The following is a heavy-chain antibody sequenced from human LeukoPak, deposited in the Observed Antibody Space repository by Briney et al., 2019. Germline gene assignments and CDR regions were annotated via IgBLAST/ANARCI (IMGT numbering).Heavy chain of an antibody. CDR1: GGSISSYY. V-gene: IGHV4-59*01. Sequence: PSATLSLTCTVSGGSISSYYWSWIRQPPGKGLEWLGYIYYSGSTNYNRSLKSRVTKSVETSKNQFSLKLSSVTAADSAVYYCARGRAVWVPFDYWGQGSLVTVSS. D-gene: IGHD1-1*01. CDR3: ARGRAVWVPFDY. CDR2: IYYSGST. J-gene: IGHJ4*02.